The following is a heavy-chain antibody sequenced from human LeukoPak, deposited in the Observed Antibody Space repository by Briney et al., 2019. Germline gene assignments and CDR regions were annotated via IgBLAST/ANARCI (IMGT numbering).Heavy chain of an antibody. D-gene: IGHD5-12*01. CDR3: AREMGLNIVATFGY. J-gene: IGHJ4*02. V-gene: IGHV3-33*01. CDR2: IWYDGSNK. CDR1: GFTFSNYG. Sequence: GRSLRLSCAASGFTFSNYGMHWVRQAPGKGLEWVALIWYDGSNKYYADSVKGRFTISRDNSKNTLYLQMNSLRAEDTAVYYCAREMGLNIVATFGYWGQGTLVTVSS.